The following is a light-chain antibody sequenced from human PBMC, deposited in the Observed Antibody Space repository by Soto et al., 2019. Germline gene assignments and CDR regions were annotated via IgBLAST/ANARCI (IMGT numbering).Light chain of an antibody. CDR3: ATWDDSLNVV. CDR2: SND. V-gene: IGLV1-44*01. Sequence: QSVLTQPPSASGTPGQRVTISCSGSSSNIGSYTVNWYQDLPGAAPKVLIYSNDQRPSAVPGRFSGSKSGTSASLAISGLLSEDEADYYCATWDDSLNVVFGGGTKLTVL. CDR1: SSNIGSYT. J-gene: IGLJ2*01.